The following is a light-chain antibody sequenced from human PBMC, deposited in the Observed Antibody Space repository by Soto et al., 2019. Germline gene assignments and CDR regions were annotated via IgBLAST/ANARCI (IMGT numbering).Light chain of an antibody. CDR1: QSVSSN. CDR2: GAS. CDR3: QQFSSYPLA. Sequence: EIVMTRSPATMSVSPGERATLSCRASQSVSSNLAWYQQKPGQAPRLLIYGASTRATGIPARFSGSGSGTEFTLTISRLEPEDFAVYYCQQFSSYPLAFGGGTKVDIK. J-gene: IGKJ4*01. V-gene: IGKV3-15*01.